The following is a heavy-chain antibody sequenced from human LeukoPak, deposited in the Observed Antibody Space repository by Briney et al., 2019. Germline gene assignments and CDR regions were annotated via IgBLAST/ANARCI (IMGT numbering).Heavy chain of an antibody. CDR2: ISSSSSYT. V-gene: IGHV3-11*03. CDR3: AKIPSPTYYDFWSGSPWFDP. J-gene: IGHJ5*02. D-gene: IGHD3-3*01. Sequence: GGSLRLSCAAPGFTFSDYYMSWIRQAPGKGLEWVSYISSSSSYTNYADSVKGRFTISRDNSKNTLYLQMNSLRAEDTAVYYCAKIPSPTYYDFWSGSPWFDPWGQGTLVTVSS. CDR1: GFTFSDYY.